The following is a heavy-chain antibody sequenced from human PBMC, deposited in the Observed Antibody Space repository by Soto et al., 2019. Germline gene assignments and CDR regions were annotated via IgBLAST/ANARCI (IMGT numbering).Heavy chain of an antibody. CDR3: ARGAEDYYYYNRAYSSSSTFDY. D-gene: IGHD3-22*01. CDR2: ISTYNGNT. Sequence: GASVKVSCKASGYMFRSYGISWVRQAPGKGLEWMGWISTYNGNTKYGQKFQGRVTLTTETSTSTVYMDLRSLRFDDTAVYYCARGAEDYYYYNRAYSSSSTFDYLGAGPLGTVSS. J-gene: IGHJ4*01. V-gene: IGHV1-18*01. CDR1: GYMFRSYG.